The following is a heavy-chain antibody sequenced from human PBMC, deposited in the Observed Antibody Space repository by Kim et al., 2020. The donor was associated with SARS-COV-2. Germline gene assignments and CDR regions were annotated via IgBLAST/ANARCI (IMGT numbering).Heavy chain of an antibody. D-gene: IGHD3-10*01. Sequence: GESLKISCWTYGYTFTDYWIGWVRQVPGKGLEWMGIIAPGSSETRYGPSFEGHVTISADTSVNTAHLQWNNLRAADTATYYCARAFGRSWSDAFGVWGRGTVVTVSS. CDR2: IAPGSSET. CDR3: ARAFGRSWSDAFGV. J-gene: IGHJ3*01. CDR1: GYTFTDYW. V-gene: IGHV5-51*01.